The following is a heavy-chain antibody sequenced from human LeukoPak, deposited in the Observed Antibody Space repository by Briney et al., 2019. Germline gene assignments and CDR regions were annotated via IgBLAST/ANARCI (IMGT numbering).Heavy chain of an antibody. CDR2: IYYSGST. Sequence: SETLSLTCTVSGGSISSYYWSWIRQSPGKGLEWIGYIYYSGSTNYNPSLKSRVTISVDTSKNHLSLKLSSVTAADTAVYYCATYSGYDLYSWFDPWGQGTLVTVSS. D-gene: IGHD5-12*01. CDR1: GGSISSYY. V-gene: IGHV4-59*08. CDR3: ATYSGYDLYSWFDP. J-gene: IGHJ5*02.